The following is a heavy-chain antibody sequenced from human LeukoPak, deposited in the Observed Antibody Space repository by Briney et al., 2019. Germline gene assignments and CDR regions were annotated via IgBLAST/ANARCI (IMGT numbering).Heavy chain of an antibody. J-gene: IGHJ6*04. CDR1: GFTFSSYG. V-gene: IGHV3-21*01. D-gene: IGHD3-10*02. CDR2: ISSSSGYI. CDR3: AELGITMIGGV. Sequence: GGSLRLSCAASGFTFSSYGMHWVRQAPGKGLEWVSYISSSSGYIYYADSVKGRFTISRDNAKNSLYLQMNSLRAEDTAVYYCAELGITMIGGVWGKGTTVTISS.